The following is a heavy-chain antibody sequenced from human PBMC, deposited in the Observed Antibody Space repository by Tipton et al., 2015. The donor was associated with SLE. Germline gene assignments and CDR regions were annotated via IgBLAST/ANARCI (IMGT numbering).Heavy chain of an antibody. CDR2: IYPGDSDT. CDR3: ARLAPVTSDFDF. V-gene: IGHV5-51*03. CDR1: GYSFTTYW. D-gene: IGHD4-17*01. J-gene: IGHJ4*02. Sequence: QSGAEVKKPGESLKISCKSSGYSFTTYWIAWVRQMPGKGLEWMGIIYPGDSDTRYSPSFQGQVTISADKSISTAYLQWSSLKASATAMYYCARLAPVTSDFDFWGQGTLVTVSS.